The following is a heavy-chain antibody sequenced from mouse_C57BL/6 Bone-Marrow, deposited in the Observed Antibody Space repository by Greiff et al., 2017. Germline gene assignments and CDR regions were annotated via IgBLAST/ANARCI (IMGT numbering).Heavy chain of an antibody. V-gene: IGHV5-9-1*02. J-gene: IGHJ2*01. CDR3: TSVYYYPFDY. Sequence: EVNVVESGEGLVKPGGSLKLSCAASGFTFSSYAMSWVRQTPEKRLEWVAYISSGGDYIYYADTVKGRFTIARDNARNTRYLRMSSLKSEDTAMYYCTSVYYYPFDYWGQGTTLTVSS. D-gene: IGHD1-1*01. CDR1: GFTFSSYA. CDR2: ISSGGDYI.